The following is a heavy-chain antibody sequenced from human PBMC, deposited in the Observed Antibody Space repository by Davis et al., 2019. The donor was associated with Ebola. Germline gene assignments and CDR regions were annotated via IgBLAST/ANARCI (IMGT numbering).Heavy chain of an antibody. Sequence: PGGSLRLSCAASGFTFSSYSMNWVRQAPGKGLEWVSSISSSSSYIYYADSVKGRFTISRDNAKNSLYLQMNSLRAEDTAVYYCARGLLPSSIAPGAGYWGQGTLVTVSS. V-gene: IGHV3-21*01. CDR2: ISSSSSYI. J-gene: IGHJ4*02. CDR1: GFTFSSYS. CDR3: ARGLLPSSIAPGAGY. D-gene: IGHD6-6*01.